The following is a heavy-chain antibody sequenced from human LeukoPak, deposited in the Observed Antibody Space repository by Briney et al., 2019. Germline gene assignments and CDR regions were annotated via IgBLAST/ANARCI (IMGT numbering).Heavy chain of an antibody. V-gene: IGHV4-31*03. J-gene: IGHJ5*02. CDR2: IYYSGST. CDR1: GGSISSGGYY. D-gene: IGHD7-27*01. CDR3: ARRYPAVSTGGNWFDP. Sequence: SETLSLTCTVSGGSISSGGYYWSWLRQHPGTGLEWLGYIYYSGSTYYNPSLKSRVTISVDTSKNQFSLKLSSVTAADTAVYYCARRYPAVSTGGNWFDPWGQGTLVTVSS.